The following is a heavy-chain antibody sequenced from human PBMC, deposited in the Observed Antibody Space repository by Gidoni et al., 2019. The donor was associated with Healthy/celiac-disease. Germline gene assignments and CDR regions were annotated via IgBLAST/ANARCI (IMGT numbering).Heavy chain of an antibody. D-gene: IGHD2-8*01. J-gene: IGHJ6*01. CDR1: GGSFMVYY. CDR2: IKKSGST. Sequence: QVQLQPCGAGLLKPSETLSLTCAVYGGSFMVYYWSWVRQPPGKGLEWIGEIKKSGSTNYNPYLKSRVTISGDTSKKQFARKLSAVTAADTAVYYCARDTLKWYYYYGMDVWGQGTTVTVSS. V-gene: IGHV4-34*01. CDR3: ARDTLKWYYYYGMDV.